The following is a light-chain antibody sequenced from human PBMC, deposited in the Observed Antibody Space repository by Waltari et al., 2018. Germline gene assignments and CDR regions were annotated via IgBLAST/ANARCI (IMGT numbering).Light chain of an antibody. V-gene: IGKV3-20*01. CDR2: DAS. CDR1: QSVSRA. CDR3: QHYVRLPAT. J-gene: IGKJ1*01. Sequence: ELALTQSPGPLSLPPAERATLSCRASQSVSRALAWYQQTPGQAPRLLINDASRRATGIPDRFSGSVSGTDFSLTITGLEPEDFAVYYCQHYVRLPATFGQGTKVEIK.